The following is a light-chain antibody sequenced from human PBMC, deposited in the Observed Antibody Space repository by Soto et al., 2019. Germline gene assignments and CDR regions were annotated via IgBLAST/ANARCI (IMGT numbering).Light chain of an antibody. V-gene: IGKV3-20*01. Sequence: EIVLTQSPGPLSLSPGERATLSCRSSQSISSSYLAWYQQRPGQAPRLLIFGASYRATGIPDRFSGSGSGIDFTLTISRLEPEDFAVHYCQEYSCSPPEFTFGPGTRVDSK. CDR2: GAS. J-gene: IGKJ3*01. CDR3: QEYSCSPPEFT. CDR1: QSISSSY.